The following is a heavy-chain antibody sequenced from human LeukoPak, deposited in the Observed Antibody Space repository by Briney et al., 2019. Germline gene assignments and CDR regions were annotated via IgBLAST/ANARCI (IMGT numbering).Heavy chain of an antibody. CDR3: ARADYYGSSAYPY. Sequence: PSETLSLTCTVSGGSISSGNYYWGWIRQHPGKGLEWIGYIYYSGTTFYNPSLKSRVTISIDTSKNQFSLKLTSVTAADTAVYYCARADYYGSSAYPYWGQGTLVTVSS. D-gene: IGHD3-22*01. J-gene: IGHJ4*02. CDR1: GGSISSGNYY. V-gene: IGHV4-31*03. CDR2: IYYSGTT.